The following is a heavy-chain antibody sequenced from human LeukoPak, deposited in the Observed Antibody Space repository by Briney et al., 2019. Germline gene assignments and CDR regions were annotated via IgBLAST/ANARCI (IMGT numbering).Heavy chain of an antibody. CDR3: ARTRNWDDAFDI. CDR2: MYTSGST. D-gene: IGHD7-27*01. J-gene: IGHJ3*02. V-gene: IGHV4-4*07. CDR1: GGSISSYF. Sequence: PSETLSLTCTVSGGSISSYFWTWIRQPAGKGLEWIGRMYTSGSTNYNPSLKSRVTMSEDTSKNQFSLKLSSVTAADTAVYYCARTRNWDDAFDIWGQGTMVTVSS.